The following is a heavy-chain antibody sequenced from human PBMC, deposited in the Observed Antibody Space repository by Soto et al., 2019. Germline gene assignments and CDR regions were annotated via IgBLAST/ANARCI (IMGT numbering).Heavy chain of an antibody. D-gene: IGHD6-13*01. CDR2: IIPILGIA. V-gene: IGHV1-69*08. CDR1: GGTFSSYT. Sequence: QVQLVQSGAEVKKPGSSVKVSCKASGGTFSSYTISWVRQAPGQGLEWVGRIIPILGIANYAQKFQGRVTITADKSTSTAYMELSSLRSEDTAVYYCAREIGIAAAGTVDYWGQGTLVTVSS. CDR3: AREIGIAAAGTVDY. J-gene: IGHJ4*02.